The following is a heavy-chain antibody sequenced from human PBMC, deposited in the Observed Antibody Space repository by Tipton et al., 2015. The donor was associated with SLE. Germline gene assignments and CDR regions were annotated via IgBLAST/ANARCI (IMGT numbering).Heavy chain of an antibody. Sequence: GSLRLSCAASGFTFSDYYMSWIRQAPGKGLEWVSYISSSSSYTNYADSVKGRFTISRDNAKNSLYLQMNSLRAEDTAAYYCAREAGSVAKDYYGMDVWGQGTTVTVSS. CDR1: GFTFSDYY. CDR2: ISSSSSYT. D-gene: IGHD6-25*01. V-gene: IGHV3-11*05. CDR3: AREAGSVAKDYYGMDV. J-gene: IGHJ6*02.